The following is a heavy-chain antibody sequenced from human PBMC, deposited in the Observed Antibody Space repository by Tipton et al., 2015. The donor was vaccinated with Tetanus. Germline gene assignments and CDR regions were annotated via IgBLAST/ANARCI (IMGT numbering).Heavy chain of an antibody. V-gene: IGHV1-69*01. J-gene: IGHJ5*02. CDR3: ARGVTGTTAWFDP. CDR2: ITPIFGTT. D-gene: IGHD1-7*01. CDR1: GGAFTNYA. Sequence: QLVQSGAEMKKPGSSVKVSCKASGGAFTNYALSWVRQAPGQGLEWVGGITPIFGTTNSAPKFQGRVTITADESTNTAYMELSSLRSEDTAVYYCARGVTGTTAWFDPWGQGTLVTVSS.